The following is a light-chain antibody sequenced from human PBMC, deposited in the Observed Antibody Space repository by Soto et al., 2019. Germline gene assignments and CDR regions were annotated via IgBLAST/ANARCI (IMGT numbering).Light chain of an antibody. CDR1: QSISSW. Sequence: DIQMTQSPSTLSASVGERVTITCRASQSISSWLAWYQQKPGKAPKLLIYKASSLESGVPSRFSGSGSGTEFTLTISSLQPDDFATYYCQQYNSYITFGQGTRLEIK. J-gene: IGKJ5*01. CDR2: KAS. CDR3: QQYNSYIT. V-gene: IGKV1-5*03.